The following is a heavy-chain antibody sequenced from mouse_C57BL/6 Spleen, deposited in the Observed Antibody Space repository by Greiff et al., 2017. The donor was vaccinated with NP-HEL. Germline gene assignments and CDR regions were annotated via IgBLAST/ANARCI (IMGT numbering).Heavy chain of an antibody. V-gene: IGHV5-6*01. J-gene: IGHJ2*01. D-gene: IGHD1-1*01. CDR2: ISSGGSYT. CDR1: GFTFSSYG. CDR3: ASSYGSRSYFDY. Sequence: EVHLVESGGDLVKPGGSLKLSCAASGFTFSSYGMSWVRQTPDKRLEWVATISSGGSYTYYPDSVKGRFTISRDNAKNTLYLQMSRLKSEDTAMYYCASSYGSRSYFDYWGQGTTLTVSS.